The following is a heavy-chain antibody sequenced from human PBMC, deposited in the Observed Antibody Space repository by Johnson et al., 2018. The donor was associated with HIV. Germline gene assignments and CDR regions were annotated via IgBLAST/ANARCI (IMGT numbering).Heavy chain of an antibody. Sequence: EVQLVESGGGVVPPGRSLRLSCAASGFTFDAYTMYWVRQPPGKGLEWVSLICWDGGSRYYGDSVKGRFTISRDNSKNSLYLQMNSLRADDTAGYYCVRRHSGTGAFDIWGQGTMVSVSS. CDR1: GFTFDAYT. CDR3: VRRHSGTGAFDI. J-gene: IGHJ3*02. D-gene: IGHD1-26*01. V-gene: IGHV3-43*01. CDR2: ICWDGGSR.